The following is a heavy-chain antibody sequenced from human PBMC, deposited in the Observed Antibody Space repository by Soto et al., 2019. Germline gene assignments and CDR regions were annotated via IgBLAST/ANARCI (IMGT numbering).Heavy chain of an antibody. J-gene: IGHJ4*02. CDR3: ARQRRYYYDSSGYPDY. CDR2: IYYTGST. CDR1: GGSISSSSYY. Sequence: PSETLSLTCPVSGGSISSSSYYWGWIRQPPXKGLEGIGSIYYTGSTYYNPSLKSRVTISVDTSKNQFSLKLSSVTAADTAVYYCARQRRYYYDSSGYPDYWGQGTLVTVSS. V-gene: IGHV4-39*01. D-gene: IGHD3-22*01.